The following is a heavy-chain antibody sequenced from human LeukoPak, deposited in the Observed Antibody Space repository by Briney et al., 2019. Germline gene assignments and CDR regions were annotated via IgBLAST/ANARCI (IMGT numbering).Heavy chain of an antibody. CDR3: ARDGLTGDYYYYYVDV. V-gene: IGHV1-18*01. D-gene: IGHD7-27*01. J-gene: IGHJ6*03. CDR1: GYTFTRYG. Sequence: ASVNVSCKASGYTFTRYGISWVRQAPGQGLEWMGWISAYNGNTNYAQKLQGRVTMTTDTSTSTAYMELRSLRSDDTAVYYCARDGLTGDYYYYYVDVWGKGTTVTVSS. CDR2: ISAYNGNT.